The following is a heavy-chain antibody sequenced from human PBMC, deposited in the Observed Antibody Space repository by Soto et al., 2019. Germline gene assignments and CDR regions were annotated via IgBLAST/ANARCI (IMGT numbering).Heavy chain of an antibody. CDR3: ARDAAAGLNDS. Sequence: QVHLVQAGAEVKKPGASVKVSCKASGYTFTSYGISWVRQAPRQGLEWVGWISAYNGNTNYAQKLQGRVTMTTDTSTSTAYMELRSLRSNDTAVYYCARDAAAGLNDSWGQGTLVTVSS. V-gene: IGHV1-18*01. D-gene: IGHD6-13*01. CDR2: ISAYNGNT. CDR1: GYTFTSYG. J-gene: IGHJ4*02.